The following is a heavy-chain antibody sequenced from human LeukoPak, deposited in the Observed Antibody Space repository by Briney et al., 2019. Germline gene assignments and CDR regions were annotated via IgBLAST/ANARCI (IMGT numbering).Heavy chain of an antibody. CDR1: GFTFSNSA. V-gene: IGHV4-34*01. CDR2: INHSGST. Sequence: GSLRLSCAASGFTFSNSAMSWIRQPPGKGLEWIGEINHSGSTNYNPSLKSRVTISVDTSKNQFSLKLSSVTAADTAVYYCARGQYYDFWSGYFHNWFDPWGQGTLVTVSS. J-gene: IGHJ5*02. D-gene: IGHD3-3*01. CDR3: ARGQYYDFWSGYFHNWFDP.